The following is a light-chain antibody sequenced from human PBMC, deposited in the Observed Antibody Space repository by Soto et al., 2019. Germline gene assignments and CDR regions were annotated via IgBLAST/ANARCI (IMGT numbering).Light chain of an antibody. Sequence: EILMTQSPVTLSVSPGERATLYCRASQTIDTNLAWYQQKPGQAPRLLIFGASTRATGIPARFSGSGSGTEFSLTITSLQSEDFALYYCQQYNNRPPWTFGQGTKVDIK. CDR3: QQYNNRPPWT. J-gene: IGKJ1*01. CDR1: QTIDTN. CDR2: GAS. V-gene: IGKV3-15*01.